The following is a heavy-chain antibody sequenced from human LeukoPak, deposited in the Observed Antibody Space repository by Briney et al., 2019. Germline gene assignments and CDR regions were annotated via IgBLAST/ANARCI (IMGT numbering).Heavy chain of an antibody. J-gene: IGHJ3*02. CDR2: IYYSGST. D-gene: IGHD2-15*01. V-gene: IGHV4-59*01. Sequence: PSETLSLTCTVSGGSISSYYWSWIRQPPGKGLEWIGYIYYSGSTNYNPSLKSRATISVDTSKNQFSLKLSSVTAADTVVYYCASFGYCSGGSCQKGGAFDIWGQGTMVTVSS. CDR1: GGSISSYY. CDR3: ASFGYCSGGSCQKGGAFDI.